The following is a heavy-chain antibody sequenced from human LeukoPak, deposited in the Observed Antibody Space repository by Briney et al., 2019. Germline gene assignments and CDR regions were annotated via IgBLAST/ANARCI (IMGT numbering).Heavy chain of an antibody. CDR3: ARYEGATLRGAFHI. V-gene: IGHV1-8*03. Sequence: ASVKVSCKASGYTFTGYYMHWVRQAPGQGLEWMGWMNPNSGNTGYAQKFQGRVTITRNTSISTAYMELSSLRSEDTAVYYCARYEGATLRGAFHIWGQGTMVTVSS. J-gene: IGHJ3*02. CDR1: GYTFTGYY. D-gene: IGHD1-26*01. CDR2: MNPNSGNT.